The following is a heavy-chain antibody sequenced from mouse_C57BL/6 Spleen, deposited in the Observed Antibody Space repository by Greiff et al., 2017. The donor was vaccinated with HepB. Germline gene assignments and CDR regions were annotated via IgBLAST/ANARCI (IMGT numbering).Heavy chain of an antibody. Sequence: QVQLQQPGAELVKPGASVKLSCKASGYTFTSYWMHWVKQRPGQGLEWIGMIHPNSGSTNYNEKFKSKATLTVDKSSSTAYMQLSGRTSEDSAVYYCARVYGSSPFAYWGQGTLVTVSA. V-gene: IGHV1-64*01. D-gene: IGHD1-1*01. CDR2: IHPNSGST. CDR3: ARVYGSSPFAY. J-gene: IGHJ3*01. CDR1: GYTFTSYW.